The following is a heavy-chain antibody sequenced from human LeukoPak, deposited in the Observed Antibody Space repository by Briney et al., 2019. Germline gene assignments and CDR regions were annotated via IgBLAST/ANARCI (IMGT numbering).Heavy chain of an antibody. CDR3: ARDLAAENGSGSYYGAFDI. V-gene: IGHV4-4*02. CDR1: GGSISSSNW. J-gene: IGHJ3*02. D-gene: IGHD3-10*01. CDR2: IYHSGST. Sequence: PSETLSLTCAVSGGSISSSNWWSWVRQPPGKGLEWIGEIYHSGSTNYNPSLKSRVTISVDKSKNQFSLKLSSVTAADTAVYYCARDLAAENGSGSYYGAFDIWGQGTMVTVSS.